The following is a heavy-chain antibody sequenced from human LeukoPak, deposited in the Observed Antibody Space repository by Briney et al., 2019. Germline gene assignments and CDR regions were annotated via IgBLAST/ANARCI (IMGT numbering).Heavy chain of an antibody. CDR1: GYTFTGYY. Sequence: ASVKVSCKASGYTFTGYYMHWVRQAPGQGLEWMGWINPNSGGTNYAQKFQGRVTMTRDTSISTAYMELSRLRSDDTAVYYCARETEYYYDSSGYYPHAFDIWGQGTMDTVSS. CDR3: ARETEYYYDSSGYYPHAFDI. V-gene: IGHV1-2*02. J-gene: IGHJ3*02. CDR2: INPNSGGT. D-gene: IGHD3-22*01.